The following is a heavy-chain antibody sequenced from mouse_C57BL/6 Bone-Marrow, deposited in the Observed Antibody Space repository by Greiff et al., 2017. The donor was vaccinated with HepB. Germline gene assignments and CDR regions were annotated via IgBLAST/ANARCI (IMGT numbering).Heavy chain of an antibody. J-gene: IGHJ3*01. D-gene: IGHD1-1*01. V-gene: IGHV5-17*01. CDR3: ARDYGSSYGFAY. CDR2: ISSGSSTI. Sequence: EVKLVESGGGLVKPGGSLKLSCAASGFTFSDYGMHWVRQAPEKGLEWVAYISSGSSTIYYADTVTGRFTISRDNAKNTLFLQMTSLRSEDTAMYYCARDYGSSYGFAYWGQGTLVTVSA. CDR1: GFTFSDYG.